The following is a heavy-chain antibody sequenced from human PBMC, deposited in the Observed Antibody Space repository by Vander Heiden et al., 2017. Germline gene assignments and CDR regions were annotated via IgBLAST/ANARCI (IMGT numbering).Heavy chain of an antibody. CDR1: GDIFNNNYA. J-gene: IGHJ4*02. Sequence: QVQLVQSGAEVKKPGSSVRVSCQDSGDIFNNNYAVSWVRLAPGQGLEWMGGIIVLFGIANFAQRFQDRVTLTADESTKTAYMELNNLRSDDTAIYYCVRDRGLRGRPGTDYFDFWGQGTLVTVSS. CDR3: VRDRGLRGRPGTDYFDF. CDR2: IIVLFGIA. V-gene: IGHV1-69*01. D-gene: IGHD1-1*01.